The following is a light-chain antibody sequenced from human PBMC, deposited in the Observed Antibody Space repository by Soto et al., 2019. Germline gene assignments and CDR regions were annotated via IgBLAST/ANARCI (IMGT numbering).Light chain of an antibody. J-gene: IGKJ4*01. V-gene: IGKV3-15*01. CDR2: GVS. CDR3: EQHNGWPLT. CDR1: QTLNNY. Sequence: EIVMTQSPATLSVFPGESVTLSCRASQTLNNYLAWYQQKPGQAPRLRIYGVSTRATGIQARFSRSGSGTDCTLAITSLQTEDSAVYYCEQHNGWPLTFGAGPKVDIK.